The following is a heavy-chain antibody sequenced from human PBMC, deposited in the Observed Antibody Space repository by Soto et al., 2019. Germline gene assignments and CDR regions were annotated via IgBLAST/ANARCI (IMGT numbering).Heavy chain of an antibody. CDR2: ISWNSGSI. Sequence: GGSLRLSCAASGFTFDDYAMHWFRQAPGKGLEWGSGISWNSGSIGYADSVKGRFTISRDNAKNSLYLQMNSLRAEDTALYYCAKDDSMITFGGVIVGAFDIWGQGTMVTVSS. J-gene: IGHJ3*02. CDR1: GFTFDDYA. D-gene: IGHD3-16*02. V-gene: IGHV3-9*01. CDR3: AKDDSMITFGGVIVGAFDI.